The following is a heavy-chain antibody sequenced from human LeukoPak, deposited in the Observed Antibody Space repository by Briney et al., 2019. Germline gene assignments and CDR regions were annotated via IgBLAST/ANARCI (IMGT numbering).Heavy chain of an antibody. V-gene: IGHV3-48*01. D-gene: IGHD2-15*01. CDR3: ARVLSPVY. CDR1: GFTFSSYA. CDR2: ISSSNNTI. Sequence: GGSLRLSCAASGFTFSSYAMSWVRQAPGKGLEWVSYISSSNNTIYYADSVKGRFTISRDNAKNSLYLQMNSLRAEDTAVYYCARVLSPVYWGQGTLVTVSS. J-gene: IGHJ4*02.